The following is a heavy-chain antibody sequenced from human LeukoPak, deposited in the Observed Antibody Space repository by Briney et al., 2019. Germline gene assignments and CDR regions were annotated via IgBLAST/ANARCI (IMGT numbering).Heavy chain of an antibody. CDR1: GFTFSSYG. CDR3: AKISGYSGKTLDY. J-gene: IGHJ4*02. CDR2: ISYDGSNK. Sequence: PGGSLRLSCAASGFTFSSYGMHWVRQAPGKGLEGVAVISYDGSNKYYADSVKGRFTISRDNSKNTLYLQMNSLRAEDTAVYYCAKISGYSGKTLDYWGQGTLVTV. V-gene: IGHV3-30*18. D-gene: IGHD5-12*01.